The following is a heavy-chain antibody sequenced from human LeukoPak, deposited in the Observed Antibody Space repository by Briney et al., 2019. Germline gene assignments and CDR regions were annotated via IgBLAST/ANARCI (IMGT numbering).Heavy chain of an antibody. CDR2: IKPDGSEK. CDR1: GFTFSSYW. Sequence: GGLLRFSCAASGFTFSSYWMSGVREAPGKGLEWVANIKPDGSEKYYVDSVKGRFTISRDKAKNSLYLQINSLRAENTAVYYCAREQWWQMIAVAITSYFDCWGQGALVTVSS. D-gene: IGHD6-19*01. V-gene: IGHV3-7*01. CDR3: AREQWWQMIAVAITSYFDC. J-gene: IGHJ4*02.